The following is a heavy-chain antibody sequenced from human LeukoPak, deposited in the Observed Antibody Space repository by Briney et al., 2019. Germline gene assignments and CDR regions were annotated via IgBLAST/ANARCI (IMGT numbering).Heavy chain of an antibody. CDR1: GFTFSSYA. CDR3: ARDQGYADYGDRYYYGMDV. D-gene: IGHD4-17*01. V-gene: IGHV3-30-3*01. CDR2: LSSDGNSK. J-gene: IGHJ6*02. Sequence: GRSLRLSCEASGFTFSSYAFHWVRQAPGKGLEWVAFLSSDGNSKYYADSVKGRFTISRDNSKNSLYLQMNSLRDEDTAVYYCARDQGYADYGDRYYYGMDVWGQGTTVTVSS.